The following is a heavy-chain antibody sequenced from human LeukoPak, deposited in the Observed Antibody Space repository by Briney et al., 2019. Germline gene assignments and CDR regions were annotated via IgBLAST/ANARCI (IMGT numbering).Heavy chain of an antibody. CDR1: GGTFISYA. J-gene: IGHJ6*02. D-gene: IGHD4-17*01. Sequence: SVKVSCKASGGTFISYAISWVRQAPGQGLEWMGGIIPIFGTANYAQKFQGRVTMTEDTSTDTAYMELSSLRSEDTAVYYCAIVRDYGDYGMDVWGQGTTVTVSS. V-gene: IGHV1-69*06. CDR3: AIVRDYGDYGMDV. CDR2: IIPIFGTA.